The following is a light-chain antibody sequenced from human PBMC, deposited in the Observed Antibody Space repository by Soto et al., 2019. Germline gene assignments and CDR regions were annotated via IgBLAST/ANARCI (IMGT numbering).Light chain of an antibody. J-gene: IGKJ1*01. CDR1: QTIGSTY. V-gene: IGKV3-20*01. CDR2: GAS. CDR3: QQYGSSPPWT. Sequence: EIVLTQSPATLSLSPGERATLSCRASQTIGSTYLAWYRQRPGQAPTLLIYGASTRATGVPDRFIGSGSGTDFTLTINRLEPEDFAVYDCQQYGSSPPWTFGQGTKVEI.